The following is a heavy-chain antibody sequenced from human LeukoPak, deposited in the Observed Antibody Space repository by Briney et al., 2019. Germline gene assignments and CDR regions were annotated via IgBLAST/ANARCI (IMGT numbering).Heavy chain of an antibody. Sequence: ASVKVSCKASGGTFSSYAISWVRQAPGQGLEWMGGIIPIFGTANYAQKLQGRVTMTTDTSTSTAYMGLRSLRSDDTAVYYCARVGVDITMIVVVNYYFDYWGQGTLVTVSS. CDR1: GGTFSSYA. CDR3: ARVGVDITMIVVVNYYFDY. V-gene: IGHV1-69*05. J-gene: IGHJ4*02. D-gene: IGHD3-22*01. CDR2: IIPIFGTA.